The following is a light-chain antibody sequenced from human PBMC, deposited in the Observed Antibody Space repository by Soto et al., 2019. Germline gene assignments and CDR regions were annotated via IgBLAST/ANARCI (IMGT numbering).Light chain of an antibody. CDR3: QQYGDSTGWT. CDR2: GAS. CDR1: QSVSSIY. Sequence: EIVLTQSPGTLSLSPGERATLSCRASQSVSSIYLGWYQQKPGQAPRLLIYGASSRATGIPDRFSGSGSGTDFTLTISRLEPEDFAVYYCQQYGDSTGWTVGQGTKVDTK. V-gene: IGKV3-20*01. J-gene: IGKJ1*01.